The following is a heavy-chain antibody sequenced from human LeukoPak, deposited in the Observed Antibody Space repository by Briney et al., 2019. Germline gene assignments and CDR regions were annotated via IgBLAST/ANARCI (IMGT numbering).Heavy chain of an antibody. D-gene: IGHD2-15*01. J-gene: IGHJ3*02. V-gene: IGHV4-39*07. CDR3: ARKSWVVAATWINAFDI. CDR1: GGSISSGDYY. CDR2: INHSGST. Sequence: SETLSLTCTVSGGSISSGDYYWSWIRQPPGKGLEWIGEINHSGSTNYNPSLKSRVTISVDTSKNQFSLKLSSVTAADTAVYYCARKSWVVAATWINAFDIWGQGTMVTVSS.